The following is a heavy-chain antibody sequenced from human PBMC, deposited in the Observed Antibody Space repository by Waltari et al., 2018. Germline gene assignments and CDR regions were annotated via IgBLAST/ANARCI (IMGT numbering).Heavy chain of an antibody. CDR1: GFALSSSG. J-gene: IGHJ4*02. Sequence: QVQLVESGGGVVQPGRSLRLSCAVSGFALSSSGMHWVRQVPGKGLGWLAVILNDGIKYHADSVKGRFTISRDSSKNTLYLQMNSLRAEDTALYYCAKDRNYKWAFDYWGQGVLVTVSS. D-gene: IGHD1-7*01. V-gene: IGHV3-30*18. CDR2: ILNDGIK. CDR3: AKDRNYKWAFDY.